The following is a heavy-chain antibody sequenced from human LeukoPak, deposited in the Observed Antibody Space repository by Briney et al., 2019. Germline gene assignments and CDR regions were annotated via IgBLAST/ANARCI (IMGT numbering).Heavy chain of an antibody. V-gene: IGHV3-30*04. Sequence: GGSLRLSCAASGFTFSSYATHWVRQAPGKGLEWVAVISYDGSNKYYADSVKGRFTISRDNSKNTLYLQMNSLRAEDTAVYYCARERNSGYDMGVFDYWGQGTLVTVSS. CDR3: ARERNSGYDMGVFDY. J-gene: IGHJ4*02. CDR1: GFTFSSYA. CDR2: ISYDGSNK. D-gene: IGHD5-12*01.